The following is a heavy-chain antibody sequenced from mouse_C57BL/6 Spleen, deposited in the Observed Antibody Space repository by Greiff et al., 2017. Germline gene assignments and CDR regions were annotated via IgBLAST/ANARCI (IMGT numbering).Heavy chain of an antibody. Sequence: QVQLQQPGAELVKPGASVKMSCKASGYTFTSYWITWVKQRPGQGLEWIGDIYPGSGSTNYNEKFKSKATLTVDTSSSTAYMQLSSLTSEDSAVYYCARSDMVTTGWFAYWGQGTLVTVSA. D-gene: IGHD2-2*01. CDR1: GYTFTSYW. CDR3: ARSDMVTTGWFAY. V-gene: IGHV1-55*01. J-gene: IGHJ3*01. CDR2: IYPGSGST.